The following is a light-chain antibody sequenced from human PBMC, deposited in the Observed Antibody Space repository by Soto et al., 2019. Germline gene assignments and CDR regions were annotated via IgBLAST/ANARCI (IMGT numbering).Light chain of an antibody. CDR3: QQRSNWPWT. CDR1: QSVSSY. V-gene: IGKV3-11*01. CDR2: DAS. Sequence: EIVMTQPPATLSLSPGERSTLSCRASQSVSSYLAWYQQKPGQXPRXXIYDASNRATGIPARFSGSGSGTDLTLTISSLEPEDFEVDYCQQRSNWPWTFGQGTKVDIK. J-gene: IGKJ1*01.